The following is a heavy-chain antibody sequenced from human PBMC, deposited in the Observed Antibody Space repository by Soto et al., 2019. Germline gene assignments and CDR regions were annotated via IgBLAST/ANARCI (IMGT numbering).Heavy chain of an antibody. CDR3: AKAGGIVVPGSNLDY. J-gene: IGHJ4*02. Sequence: EVQLLESGCGSVQHGVSLRLSCATSGFTFSSYAMSWVRQAPGTGLEWVSAISGSGGSTNYADSAEGRFTISRDTSKNPLYLQMSSLRAEDTSVYYCAKAGGIVVPGSNLDYGGQGTLVTVAS. CDR2: ISGSGGST. D-gene: IGHD6-19*01. V-gene: IGHV3-23*01. CDR1: GFTFSSYA.